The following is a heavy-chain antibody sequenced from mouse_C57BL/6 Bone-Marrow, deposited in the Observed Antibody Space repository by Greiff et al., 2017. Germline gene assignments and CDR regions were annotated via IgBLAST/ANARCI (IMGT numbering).Heavy chain of an antibody. D-gene: IGHD1-1*01. CDR3: AREGDYYGRNAMDY. CDR1: GYTFTDHT. CDR2: IYPRDGST. J-gene: IGHJ4*01. V-gene: IGHV1-78*01. Sequence: VQLQQSYAELVKPGASVKISCKVSGYTFTDHTIHWMKQRPEQGLEWIGYIYPRDGSTKYNEKFKGKATLTADKSSSTAYMQLNNLTSEDSAVYFCAREGDYYGRNAMDYWGQGTSVTVSS.